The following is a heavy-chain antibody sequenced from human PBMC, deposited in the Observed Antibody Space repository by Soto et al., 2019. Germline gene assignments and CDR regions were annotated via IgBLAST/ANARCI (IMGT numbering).Heavy chain of an antibody. CDR3: ARVGIRVRSRYYMDV. J-gene: IGHJ6*03. D-gene: IGHD3-10*01. Sequence: GGSLRLSCAASGFTFSSYWMSWVRQAPGKGLEWVANIKQDGSEKYYVDSVKGRFTISRDNAKNSLYLQMNSLRAEDTAVYYCARVGIRVRSRYYMDVWGKGTTVTVSS. CDR1: GFTFSSYW. V-gene: IGHV3-7*01. CDR2: IKQDGSEK.